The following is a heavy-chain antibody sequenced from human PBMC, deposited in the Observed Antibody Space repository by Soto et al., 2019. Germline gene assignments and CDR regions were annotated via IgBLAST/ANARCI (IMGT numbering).Heavy chain of an antibody. D-gene: IGHD3-10*01. CDR1: GGSFSDYY. Sequence: PSETLSLTCAVYGGSFSDYYLSWIRQPPGKGLEWIGEIKHSGSTNNNPSLKSRVTISVDTSNNQFYLKLSSVTAADTAVYYCARGQSVTSFGRDYYYGLDVWGQGTTVTVYS. J-gene: IGHJ6*02. CDR3: ARGQSVTSFGRDYYYGLDV. CDR2: IKHSGST. V-gene: IGHV4-34*01.